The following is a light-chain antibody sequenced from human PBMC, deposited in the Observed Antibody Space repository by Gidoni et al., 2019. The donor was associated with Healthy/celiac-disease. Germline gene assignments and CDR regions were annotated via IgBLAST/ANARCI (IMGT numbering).Light chain of an antibody. CDR2: AGS. CDR1: QGISSY. V-gene: IGKV1D-8*01. Sequence: VIWMTQSPSLLSASTGDRVTISCRISQGISSYLAWYQQKPGKAPELLIEAGSTLQSGVPSRFSGSGSGTDFTITSSGLQSEDFATYDWQQYYSVPTFGRGTKVEIK. CDR3: QQYYSVPT. J-gene: IGKJ1*01.